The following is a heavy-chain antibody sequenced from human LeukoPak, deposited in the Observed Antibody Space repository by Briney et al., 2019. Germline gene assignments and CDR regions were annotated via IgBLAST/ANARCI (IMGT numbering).Heavy chain of an antibody. J-gene: IGHJ4*02. CDR2: IKQDGSEE. V-gene: IGHV3-7*01. CDR1: GFTFTNYW. CDR3: ARGRSYDY. D-gene: IGHD4-23*01. Sequence: GGSLRLSCAGSGFTFTNYWLSWVRQAPGKGLEWVATIKQDGSEENYVDSEKGRFSISRDNAKNSLFLQMNSLRAEDTAVYYCARGRSYDYWGQGTLVTVSS.